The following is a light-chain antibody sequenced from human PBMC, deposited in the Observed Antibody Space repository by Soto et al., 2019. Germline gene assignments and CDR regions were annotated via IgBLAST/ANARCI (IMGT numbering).Light chain of an antibody. CDR2: KAS. V-gene: IGKV1-5*03. CDR3: QQYSTYPLT. J-gene: IGKJ4*01. Sequence: DIQMTQSPSTLSASVGDRVTVTCRASQSISGWLAWYQHKPGKAPKLLIYKASTLESGVPSRFSGSGSGTEFTLTISSLQPDDFATYYCQQYSTYPLTFGGGTKVDIK. CDR1: QSISGW.